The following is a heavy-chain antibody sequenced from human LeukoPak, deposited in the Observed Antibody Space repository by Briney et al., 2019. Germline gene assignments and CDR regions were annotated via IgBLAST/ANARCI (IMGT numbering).Heavy chain of an antibody. CDR1: GYTFSSYA. V-gene: IGHV3-23*01. J-gene: IGHJ4*02. Sequence: ASVKVSCKASGYTFSSYAMSWVRQAPGKGLEWVSAISDSGGSTYYADSVKGRFTISRDNSKNTVYLQMNSLRAEDTAVYYCAKDRRACSSSSCYYRFDYWGQGTLVTVSS. D-gene: IGHD2-2*01. CDR3: AKDRRACSSSSCYYRFDY. CDR2: ISDSGGST.